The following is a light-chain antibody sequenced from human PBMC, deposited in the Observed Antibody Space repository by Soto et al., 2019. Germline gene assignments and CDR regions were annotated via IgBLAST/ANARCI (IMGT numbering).Light chain of an antibody. J-gene: IGLJ1*01. Sequence: QSALTQPASVSGSPGQSITISCIGSSSDVGGYNYVSWYQHHPGRVPKPMIFEVSDRPSGVSSRFSGSKSGDTASLIISGLQAEDEADYYCFSSSTKISRHVLGTGTKLTVL. CDR1: SSDVGGYNY. CDR2: EVS. V-gene: IGLV2-14*01. CDR3: FSSSTKISRHV.